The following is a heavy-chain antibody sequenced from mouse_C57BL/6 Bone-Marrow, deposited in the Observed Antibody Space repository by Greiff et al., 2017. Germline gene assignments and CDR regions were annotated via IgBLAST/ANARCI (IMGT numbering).Heavy chain of an antibody. V-gene: IGHV3-8*01. Sequence: EVKVEESGPGLAKPSQTLSLTCSVTGYSITSDYWNCIRKFPGHKLEYMGYISYSGSTYYNPSLQRRISITRNPSTNQYYLQLNSVTTEDTATYYCSRGNYCSSPYWYFDVWGTGTTVTVSS. J-gene: IGHJ1*03. D-gene: IGHD1-1*01. CDR1: GYSITSDY. CDR2: ISYSGST. CDR3: SRGNYCSSPYWYFDV.